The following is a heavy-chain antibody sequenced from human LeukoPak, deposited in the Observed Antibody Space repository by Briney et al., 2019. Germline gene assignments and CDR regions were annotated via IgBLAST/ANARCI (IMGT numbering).Heavy chain of an antibody. Sequence: GGSLRLSCAASGFTFSSYWMNWARQAPGKGLEWVANIKQDGSEKHYVDSVKGRFTISRDDAKSSLYLQMNSLRAEDTAVYYCARASPYYYGMDVWGQGTTVTVSS. CDR3: ARASPYYYGMDV. J-gene: IGHJ6*02. CDR2: IKQDGSEK. CDR1: GFTFSSYW. V-gene: IGHV3-7*03.